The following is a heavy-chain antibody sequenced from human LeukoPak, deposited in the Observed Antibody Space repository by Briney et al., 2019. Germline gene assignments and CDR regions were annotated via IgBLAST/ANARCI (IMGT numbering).Heavy chain of an antibody. CDR2: IYTSGST. D-gene: IGHD1-7*01. J-gene: IGHJ4*02. Sequence: SQTLSLTCTVSGGSISSGSYYWSWIRQPAGKGLEWIGRIYTSGSTNYNPSLKSRVTISADTSKNQFSLKLSSVTAADTAVYYCARELELLDYWGQGTLVTVSS. V-gene: IGHV4-61*02. CDR1: GGSISSGSYY. CDR3: ARELELLDY.